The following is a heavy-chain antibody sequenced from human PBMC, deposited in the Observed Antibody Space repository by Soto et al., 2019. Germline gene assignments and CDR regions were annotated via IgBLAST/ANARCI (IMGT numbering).Heavy chain of an antibody. CDR2: IGTSGSPT. CDR1: GFIFSSHE. Sequence: GGSLRLSCAASGFIFSSHEMNWVRQAPGEGLEWVAFIGTSGSPTYYADSVKGRFTISRDNAKNSLYLQMNSLRDEDTAVYYCARDLGYDYVWGSYRRIQADYWGQGTLVTVSS. CDR3: ARDLGYDYVWGSYRRIQADY. J-gene: IGHJ4*02. D-gene: IGHD3-16*02. V-gene: IGHV3-48*03.